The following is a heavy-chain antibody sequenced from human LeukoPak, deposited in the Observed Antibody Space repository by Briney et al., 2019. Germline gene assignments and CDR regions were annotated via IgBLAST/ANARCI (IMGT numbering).Heavy chain of an antibody. J-gene: IGHJ4*02. D-gene: IGHD3-10*01. CDR1: GAAISSGGYY. CDR3: ARGYGSGSHMARYYFDF. V-gene: IGHV4-31*03. CDR2: VYYSGST. Sequence: SQTLSLTCTVSGAAISSGGYYWSWIRQHPGTGMEWIGYVYYSGSTNYNPSLKSRVTISVGTSKRQFSLRLSSVTAADTAVYYCARGYGSGSHMARYYFDFWGQGTLVTVSS.